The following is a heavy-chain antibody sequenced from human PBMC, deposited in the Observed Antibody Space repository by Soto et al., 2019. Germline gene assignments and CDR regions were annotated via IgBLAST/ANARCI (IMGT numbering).Heavy chain of an antibody. D-gene: IGHD2-15*01. CDR1: GGSISSSSYY. J-gene: IGHJ1*01. Sequence: SETLSLTCTVSGGSISSSSYYWGWIRQPPGKGLEWIGSIYYSGSTYYNPSLKSRVTISVDTSKNQFSLKLSSVTAADTAVYYCARLSPVVAATEYFQHWGQGTLVTVSS. CDR2: IYYSGST. CDR3: ARLSPVVAATEYFQH. V-gene: IGHV4-39*01.